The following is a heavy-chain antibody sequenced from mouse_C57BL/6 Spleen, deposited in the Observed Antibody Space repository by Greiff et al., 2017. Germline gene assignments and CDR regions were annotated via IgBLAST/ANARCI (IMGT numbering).Heavy chain of an antibody. D-gene: IGHD1-1*01. CDR2: ISYDGSN. Sequence: VQLKESGPGLVKPSQSLSLTCSVTGYSITSGYYWNWIRQFPGNKLEWMGYISYDGSNNYNPSLKNRISITRDTSKNQFFLKLNSVTTEDTATYYCARQGNYYGSSSDYWGQGTTLTVSS. CDR1: GYSITSGYY. V-gene: IGHV3-6*01. CDR3: ARQGNYYGSSSDY. J-gene: IGHJ2*01.